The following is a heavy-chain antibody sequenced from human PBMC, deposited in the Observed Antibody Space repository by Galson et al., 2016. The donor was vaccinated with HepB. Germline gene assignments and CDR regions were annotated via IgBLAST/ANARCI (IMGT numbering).Heavy chain of an antibody. Sequence: SETLSLTCTVSGGSISSYYWSWIRQPAGNGLEWIGHIYTSGSTNYNPSLKSRVTMSVDTPKNQFSLRLTSVTAADTAVFYCARERGHRTGYFDYWGQGTLVTVSS. CDR2: IYTSGST. V-gene: IGHV4-4*07. J-gene: IGHJ4*02. D-gene: IGHD1-14*01. CDR3: ARERGHRTGYFDY. CDR1: GGSISSYY.